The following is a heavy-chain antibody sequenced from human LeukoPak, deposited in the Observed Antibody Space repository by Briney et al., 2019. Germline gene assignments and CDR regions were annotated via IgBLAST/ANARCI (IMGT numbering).Heavy chain of an antibody. CDR2: ISAYNGNT. J-gene: IGHJ4*02. V-gene: IGHV1-18*01. CDR3: ARDKDYIWGRSPKFDY. CDR1: GYTFTSYG. D-gene: IGHD3-16*01. Sequence: GASVKVSCKASGYTFTSYGISWVRQAPGQGLEWMGWISAYNGNTNYAQKLQGRVTMTTDTSTSTAYMELRSLRSDDTAVYYCARDKDYIWGRSPKFDYWGQGTLVTVSS.